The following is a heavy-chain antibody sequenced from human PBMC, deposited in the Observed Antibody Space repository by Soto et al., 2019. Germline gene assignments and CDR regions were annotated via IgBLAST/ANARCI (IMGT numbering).Heavy chain of an antibody. CDR2: IYYSGST. Sequence: SETLSLTCTVSGGSISSSSYYWGWIRQPPGKGLEWIGSIYYSGSTYYNPSLKSRVTISVDTSKNQFSLKLSSVTAADTAVYYCARLGYSGYDYDSTPWFDPWGQGTLVTVSS. J-gene: IGHJ5*02. CDR1: GGSISSSSYY. D-gene: IGHD5-12*01. CDR3: ARLGYSGYDYDSTPWFDP. V-gene: IGHV4-39*01.